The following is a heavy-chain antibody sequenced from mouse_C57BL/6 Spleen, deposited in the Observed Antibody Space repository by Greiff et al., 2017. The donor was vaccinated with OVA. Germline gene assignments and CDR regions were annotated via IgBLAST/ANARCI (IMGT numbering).Heavy chain of an antibody. CDR3: AKGLTGYAMGC. Sequence: VHLVESGPGLVAPSQSLSITCTASGFSLTSYGVSWVRQPPGKGLEWLGVIWGDGSTNYHSAPISRLSSSKDNSKSQVFLKLNSLETDDTAAYYGAKGLTGYAMGCWGKGTSVTVSS. CDR2: IWGDGST. J-gene: IGHJ4*01. CDR1: GFSLTSYG. V-gene: IGHV2-3*01. D-gene: IGHD4-1*01.